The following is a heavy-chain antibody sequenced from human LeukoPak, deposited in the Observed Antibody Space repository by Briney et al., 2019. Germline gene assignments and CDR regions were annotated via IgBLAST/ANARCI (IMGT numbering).Heavy chain of an antibody. D-gene: IGHD6-19*01. Sequence: PGGSLRLSCAASAFTFSKYWMLWVRQAPGKGLESVSRINTDGTVTTYADSVKVRFTVSRDNADNTMFLQMNSVRDEDTAVYYCATKQWLAPPPDSWGQGTPVSVSS. J-gene: IGHJ4*02. CDR2: INTDGTVT. CDR1: AFTFSKYW. CDR3: ATKQWLAPPPDS. V-gene: IGHV3-74*01.